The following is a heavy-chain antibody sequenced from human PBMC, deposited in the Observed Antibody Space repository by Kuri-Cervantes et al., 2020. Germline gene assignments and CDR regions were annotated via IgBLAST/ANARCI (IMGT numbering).Heavy chain of an antibody. CDR1: GGTFSSYA. CDR3: ARDQGGYDPYYFDY. CDR2: IIPIFGTA. D-gene: IGHD5-12*01. V-gene: IGHV1-69*05. Sequence: SVKVSCKASGGTFSSYAISWVRQAPGQGLEWMGGIIPIFGTANYAQKSQGRVTMTTDTSTSTAYMELRSLRSDDTAVYYCARDQGGYDPYYFDYWGQGTLVTVSS. J-gene: IGHJ4*02.